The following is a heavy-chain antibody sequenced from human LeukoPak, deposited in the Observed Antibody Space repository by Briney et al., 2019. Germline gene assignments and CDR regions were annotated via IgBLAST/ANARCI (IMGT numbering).Heavy chain of an antibody. CDR1: GHTFSSYG. D-gene: IGHD5-12*01. CDR3: AKGGSFSFDI. CDR2: IWYDGSNR. V-gene: IGHV3-33*06. J-gene: IGHJ3*02. Sequence: PGRSLRLSCAASGHTFSSYGMHWVRQAQGKGLEWVAVIWYDGSNRYYADSVKGRFTISRDNSKNPLDLQMHSLRAEDTAIYFCAKGGSFSFDIWGQGTKVTVSS.